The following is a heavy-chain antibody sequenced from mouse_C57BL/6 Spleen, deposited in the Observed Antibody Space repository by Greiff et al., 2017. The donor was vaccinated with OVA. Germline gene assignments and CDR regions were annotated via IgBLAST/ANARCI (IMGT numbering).Heavy chain of an antibody. CDR1: GFTFSSYA. CDR3: AKERDGNYEAMDY. CDR2: ISDGGSYT. D-gene: IGHD2-1*01. V-gene: IGHV5-4*03. Sequence: DVMLVESGGGLVKPGGSLKLSCAASGFTFSSYAMSWVRQPPEKRLEWVATISDGGSYTYYPDNVKGRFTISRDNAKNNLYLQMSHLKSEDTAMYYCAKERDGNYEAMDYWGQGTSVTVSS. J-gene: IGHJ4*01.